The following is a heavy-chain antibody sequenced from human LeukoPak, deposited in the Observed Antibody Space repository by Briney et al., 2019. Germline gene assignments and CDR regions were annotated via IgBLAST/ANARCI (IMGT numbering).Heavy chain of an antibody. Sequence: GASVKVSCKVSGYTLTELSIHWVRQAPGKGREWMGGFDHEDGETIYAQKFQGRVIMTEDTSTDTAYMELSSLRSEDTAMYYGATVCGSSFCYFDFWGQGTLVTVSS. D-gene: IGHD1-26*01. CDR1: GYTLTELS. J-gene: IGHJ4*02. CDR3: ATVCGSSFCYFDF. CDR2: FDHEDGET. V-gene: IGHV1-24*01.